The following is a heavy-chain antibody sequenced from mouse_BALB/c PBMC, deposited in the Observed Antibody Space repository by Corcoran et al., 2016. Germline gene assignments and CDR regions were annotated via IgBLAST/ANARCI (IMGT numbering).Heavy chain of an antibody. CDR1: GFIIKDTY. Sequence: EVQLQQSGAELVKPGASVKLSCTASGFIIKDTYMHWVKQRPEQGQEWIGRIDPANGNTKYDPKFQGKATITAYTSSNTAYLQLSSLTSEDTAVDSWARGYGNYEERSMDYLGQGTSVTVSS. D-gene: IGHD2-10*02. CDR2: IDPANGNT. CDR3: ARGYGNYEERSMDY. V-gene: IGHV14-3*02. J-gene: IGHJ4*01.